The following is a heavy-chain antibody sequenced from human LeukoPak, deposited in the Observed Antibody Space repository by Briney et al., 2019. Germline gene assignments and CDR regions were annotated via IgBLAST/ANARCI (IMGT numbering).Heavy chain of an antibody. D-gene: IGHD1-26*01. CDR2: INHSGST. Sequence: KTSETLSLTCAVYGGSFSGYYWSWIRQPPGKGLERIGEINHSGSTNYNPSLKSRVTISVDTSKNQFSLKLSSVTAADTAVYYCASAPIVGATTFDYWGQGTLVTVFS. CDR3: ASAPIVGATTFDY. J-gene: IGHJ4*02. CDR1: GGSFSGYY. V-gene: IGHV4-34*01.